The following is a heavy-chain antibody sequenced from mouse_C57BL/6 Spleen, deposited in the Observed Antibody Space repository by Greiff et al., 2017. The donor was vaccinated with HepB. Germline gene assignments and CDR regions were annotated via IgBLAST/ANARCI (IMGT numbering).Heavy chain of an antibody. CDR1: GFTFSSYA. D-gene: IGHD2-1*01. J-gene: IGHJ2*01. Sequence: EVKLVESGGGLVKPGGSLKLSCAASGFTFSSYAMSWVRQTPEKRLEWVATISDGGSYTYYPDNVKGRFTISRDNAKNNLYLQMSHLKSEDTAMYYCARDDDGNPFDYWGQGTTLTVSS. CDR3: ARDDDGNPFDY. V-gene: IGHV5-4*01. CDR2: ISDGGSYT.